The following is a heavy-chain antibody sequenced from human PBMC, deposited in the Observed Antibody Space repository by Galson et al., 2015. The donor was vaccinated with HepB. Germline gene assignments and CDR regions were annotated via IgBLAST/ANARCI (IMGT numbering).Heavy chain of an antibody. CDR2: IYPGDSDT. CDR1: GYSFTSYW. CDR3: ARRGGPLGFLEPRLNYFDY. V-gene: IGHV5-51*03. J-gene: IGHJ4*02. Sequence: QSGAEVIKPGESLKISCKGSGYSFTSYWIGWVRQMPGKGLEWMGIIYPGDSDTRYSPSFQGQVTISADKSISTAYLQWTSLKASDTAMYSCARRGGPLGFLEPRLNYFDYWGQGTLVTVSS. D-gene: IGHD3-3*01.